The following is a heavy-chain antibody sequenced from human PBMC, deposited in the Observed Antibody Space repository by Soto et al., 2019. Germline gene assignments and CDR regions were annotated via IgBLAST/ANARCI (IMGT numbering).Heavy chain of an antibody. CDR2: IYSGGST. J-gene: IGHJ4*02. V-gene: IGHV3-53*01. CDR1: GFGFTFSSSY. Sequence: GGSLRLSCTASGFGFTFSSSYMSWVRQAPGKGLEWVSVIYSGGSTYYADSVKGRFTISRDNSKNTVSLQMNSLRAEDTAVYYCARVMTVVGLSLDYWGQGSLVTVSS. CDR3: ARVMTVVGLSLDY. D-gene: IGHD6-19*01.